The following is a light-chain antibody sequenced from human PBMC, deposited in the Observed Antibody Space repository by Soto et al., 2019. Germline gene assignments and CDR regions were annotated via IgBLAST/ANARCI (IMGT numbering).Light chain of an antibody. V-gene: IGKV3-15*01. J-gene: IGKJ3*01. CDR2: GAS. CDR3: QQYNNWPPFT. Sequence: EIVMTQSPATLSVSPGERATLSCRASPSVSSNLAWYQQKPCQAPMLLIYGASTRATGIPARFSGSGSGTEFTITISSLQSEDFAVYSCQQYNNWPPFTFGPGTKVDIK. CDR1: PSVSSN.